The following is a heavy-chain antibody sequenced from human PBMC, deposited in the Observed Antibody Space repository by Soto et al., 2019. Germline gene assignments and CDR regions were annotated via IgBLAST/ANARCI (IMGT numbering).Heavy chain of an antibody. D-gene: IGHD1-26*01. CDR2: ISAYNGNT. CDR1: GYTLTSYG. CDR3: ASKVGIAGRHDAFDI. J-gene: IGHJ3*02. Sequence: QVQLVQSGAEVKKPGASVKVSCKASGYTLTSYGISWVRQTPGQGLEWMGWISAYNGNTNYAQKLQGRVTMTTDTSTSTAYMELRSLRSDDTAVYYCASKVGIAGRHDAFDIWGQGTMVTVSS. V-gene: IGHV1-18*01.